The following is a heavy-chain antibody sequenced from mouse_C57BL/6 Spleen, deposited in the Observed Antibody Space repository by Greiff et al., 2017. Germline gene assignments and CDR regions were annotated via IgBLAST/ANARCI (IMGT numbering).Heavy chain of an antibody. CDR3: AILPSTTSFAD. D-gene: IGHD2-1*01. V-gene: IGHV2-6*01. Sequence: QVQLMESGPGLVAPSQSLSITCTVSGFSLTSYGVDWVRQSPGKGLEWLGVIWGVGSTNYNSALKSRLSISKDNSNSQVFLKLNSLQTDDTAMYYCAILPSTTSFADWGQGTLVTVSA. CDR2: IWGVGST. J-gene: IGHJ3*01. CDR1: GFSLTSYG.